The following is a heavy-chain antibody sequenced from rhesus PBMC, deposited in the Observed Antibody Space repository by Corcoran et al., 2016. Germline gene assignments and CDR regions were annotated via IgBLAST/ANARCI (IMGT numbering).Heavy chain of an antibody. Sequence: QVQLQESGPAVVKPSETLSLTCAVSGGAISRSNWWDWIRPPPGKGLEWIGGIHDSTVNTVYSPSLKGRVTLSIDTSQNQFSLKLSSVTAADTAVYFCARHLGSSYGWRFDVWGAGVLVTVSS. D-gene: IGHD6-43*01. J-gene: IGHJ5-1*01. CDR2: IHDSTVNT. V-gene: IGHV4-93*02. CDR1: GGAISRSNW. CDR3: ARHLGSSYGWRFDV.